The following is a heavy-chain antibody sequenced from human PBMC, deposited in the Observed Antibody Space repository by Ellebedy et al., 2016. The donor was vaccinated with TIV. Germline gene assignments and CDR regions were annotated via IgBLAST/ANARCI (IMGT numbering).Heavy chain of an antibody. CDR1: GFTFSSHD. Sequence: PGGSLRLSCAASGFTFSSHDMHWVRQPTGKGLEWVSGITSAGDTYYLGSVKGRFIISRDSAKNSLYLHMNSLRAEDTAVYYCARATSGFDYWGQGALATVSS. CDR3: ARATSGFDY. CDR2: ITSAGDT. J-gene: IGHJ4*02. V-gene: IGHV3-13*01. D-gene: IGHD5-24*01.